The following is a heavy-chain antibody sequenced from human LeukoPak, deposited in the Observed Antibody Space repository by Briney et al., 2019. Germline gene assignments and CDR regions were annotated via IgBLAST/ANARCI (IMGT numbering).Heavy chain of an antibody. Sequence: ASVKVSCEASGYTFTRYAINWLRQAPGQGLEWMGWINMYTANPAYAQGFTERFVFSLDTSVTTAYLQISNLKTEDTAVYYCARHDNDDDFDYWGQGTLVTVSS. CDR1: GYTFTRYA. CDR2: INMYTANP. D-gene: IGHD3-16*01. CDR3: ARHDNDDDFDY. J-gene: IGHJ4*02. V-gene: IGHV7-4-1*02.